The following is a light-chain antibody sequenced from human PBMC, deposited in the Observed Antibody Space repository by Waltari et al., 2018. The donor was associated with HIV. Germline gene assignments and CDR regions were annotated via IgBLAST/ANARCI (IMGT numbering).Light chain of an antibody. Sequence: QSALTQPASVSGSPGQSITISCTGASNDIFNYNYVYWYQQHPAKAPKLIIYDVTSRPSGVSNRFSASKSGNTASLTISGLQADDEADYYCSSYTNNNTLIFGGGTKLTVL. CDR1: SNDIFNYNY. V-gene: IGLV2-14*03. CDR2: DVT. CDR3: SSYTNNNTLI. J-gene: IGLJ2*01.